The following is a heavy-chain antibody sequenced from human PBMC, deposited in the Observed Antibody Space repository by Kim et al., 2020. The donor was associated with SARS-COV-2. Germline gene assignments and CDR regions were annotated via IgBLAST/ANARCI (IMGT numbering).Heavy chain of an antibody. CDR2: VYYSGST. Sequence: SETLSLNCTVSGGSISTYYWSWIRQAPGKGLEWIGYVYYSGSTSYNPSLENRVTMSVDTSKNQFSLKLNSVTAADTAVYYCARAWDGLDVWGQGTTVTVSS. V-gene: IGHV4-59*08. CDR1: GGSISTYY. D-gene: IGHD1-26*01. CDR3: ARAWDGLDV. J-gene: IGHJ6*02.